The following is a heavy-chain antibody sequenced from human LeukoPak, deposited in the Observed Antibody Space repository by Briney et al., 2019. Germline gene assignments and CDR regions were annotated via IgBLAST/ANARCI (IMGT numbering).Heavy chain of an antibody. CDR2: ISAHNGNT. CDR3: ARDLRNSRLSSGRGYSGGY. CDR1: GYSFSTYD. J-gene: IGHJ4*02. Sequence: ASVKVSCKALGYSFSTYDITWVRQAPGQGPEWMGWISAHNGNTNYALKLQGRVTMTTDTSTNTAYMELRSLRSDDTAVYYCARDLRNSRLSSGRGYSGGYWGQGTLVTVSS. D-gene: IGHD6-13*01. V-gene: IGHV1-18*01.